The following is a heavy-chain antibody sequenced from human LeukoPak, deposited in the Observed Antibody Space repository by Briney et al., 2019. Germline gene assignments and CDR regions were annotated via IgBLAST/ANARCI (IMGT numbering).Heavy chain of an antibody. D-gene: IGHD4-23*01. CDR3: AKVDDYGGPLDY. J-gene: IGHJ4*02. CDR1: GFNFSSYG. CDR2: IWYDGSNK. V-gene: IGHV3-33*06. Sequence: QPGGSLRLSCAASGFNFSSYGMHWVRQAPGKGLEWVAVIWYDGSNKYYADSVKGRFTISRDNSKNTLYLQMNSLRAEDTAVYYCAKVDDYGGPLDYWGQGTLVTVSS.